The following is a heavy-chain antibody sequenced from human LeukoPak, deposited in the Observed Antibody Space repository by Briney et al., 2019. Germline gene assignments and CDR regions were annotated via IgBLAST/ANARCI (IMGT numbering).Heavy chain of an antibody. Sequence: GGSLRLSCAASGFTFSSYAMHWVRQAPGKGLEWVAVISYDGSNKYYVDSVKGRFTISRDSSKNTLYLQMNSLRAEDTAVYYCARSKAGYSSGWYMDYFDYWGQGALVTVSS. CDR2: ISYDGSNK. D-gene: IGHD6-19*01. V-gene: IGHV3-30-3*01. J-gene: IGHJ4*02. CDR3: ARSKAGYSSGWYMDYFDY. CDR1: GFTFSSYA.